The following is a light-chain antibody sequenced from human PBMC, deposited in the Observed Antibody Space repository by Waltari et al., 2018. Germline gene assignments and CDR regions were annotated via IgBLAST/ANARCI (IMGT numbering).Light chain of an antibody. CDR3: SLYMGSGIWV. CDR1: SGSLSTTSY. V-gene: IGLV8-61*01. CDR2: KGN. Sequence: QTVVTQEPSLSVSPGGTVTPTCTLSSGSLSTTSYATGYQQTPGQAPRTLVYKGNSRSSGVPDRFSGSILGNKAALTITGAQADDECDYYCSLYMGSGIWVFGGGTKLTVL. J-gene: IGLJ3*02.